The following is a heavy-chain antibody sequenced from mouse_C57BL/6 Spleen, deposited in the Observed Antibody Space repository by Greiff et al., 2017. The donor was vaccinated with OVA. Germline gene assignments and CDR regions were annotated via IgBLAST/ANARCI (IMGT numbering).Heavy chain of an antibody. Sequence: EVQLQQSGPELVKPGASVKISCKASGYTFTDYYMNWVKQSHGKSLEWIGDINPNNGGTSYNQKFKGKATLTVDKSSSPAYMERRSLTSEDSAVYDCARHDNGSTWDVDVWGTGTTVTVSS. CDR1: GYTFTDYY. CDR3: ARHDNGSTWDVDV. V-gene: IGHV1-26*01. J-gene: IGHJ1*03. CDR2: INPNNGGT. D-gene: IGHD1-1*01.